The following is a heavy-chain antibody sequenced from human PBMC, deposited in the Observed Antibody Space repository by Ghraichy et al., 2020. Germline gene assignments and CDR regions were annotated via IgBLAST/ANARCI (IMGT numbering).Heavy chain of an antibody. V-gene: IGHV1-69*04. CDR1: GGTFSSYT. CDR2: IIPILGIA. J-gene: IGHJ4*02. Sequence: SVKVSCKASGGTFSSYTISWVRQAPGQGLEWMGRIIPILGIANYAQKFQGRVTITADKSTSTAYMELSSLRSEDTAVYYCARDITGNCSGGSCYSRGYYFDYWGQGTLVTVSS. D-gene: IGHD2-15*01. CDR3: ARDITGNCSGGSCYSRGYYFDY.